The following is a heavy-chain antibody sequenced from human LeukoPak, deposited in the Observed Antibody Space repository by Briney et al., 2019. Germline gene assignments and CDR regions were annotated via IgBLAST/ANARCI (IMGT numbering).Heavy chain of an antibody. D-gene: IGHD2-21*01. V-gene: IGHV1-8*01. J-gene: IGHJ4*02. CDR3: ARYYHIMVVYQDY. CDR2: MNPNSGNT. Sequence: ASVTVSCKASGYTFTSYDINWVRQATGQGLEWMGWMNPNSGNTGYAQKFQGRVTMTRNTSISTAYMELSSLRSEDTAVYYCARYYHIMVVYQDYWGQGTLVTVSS. CDR1: GYTFTSYD.